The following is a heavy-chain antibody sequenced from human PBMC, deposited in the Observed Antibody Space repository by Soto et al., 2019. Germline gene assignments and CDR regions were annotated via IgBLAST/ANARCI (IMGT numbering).Heavy chain of an antibody. CDR3: TKDSGYDTTD. J-gene: IGHJ4*02. CDR1: GFTFGSYG. D-gene: IGHD3-22*01. V-gene: IGHV3-23*01. Sequence: EVQLLESGGGLVQPGGSLRLSCAASGFTFGSYGMTWVRQAPGKGLEWISGLSDNGGSTYYADSVKGRFTISRDSSKSTLYLPMHSLRVEDTGIYYCTKDSGYDTTDWGQGTLVTVSS. CDR2: LSDNGGST.